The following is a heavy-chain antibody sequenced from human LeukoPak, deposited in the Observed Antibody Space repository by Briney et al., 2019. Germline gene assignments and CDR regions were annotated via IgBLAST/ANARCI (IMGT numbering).Heavy chain of an antibody. D-gene: IGHD6-19*01. J-gene: IGHJ4*02. CDR1: GFTFSSYG. CDR3: TKAPGLAAPYYFDY. Sequence: GGSLRLSCAASGFTFSSYGMHWVRQAPGKGLEWVAFIRYDGSNKYYADSVKGRFTISRDSSKNMLYLQMNSLRAEDTAVYYCTKAPGLAAPYYFDYWGQGTLVTVSS. V-gene: IGHV3-30*02. CDR2: IRYDGSNK.